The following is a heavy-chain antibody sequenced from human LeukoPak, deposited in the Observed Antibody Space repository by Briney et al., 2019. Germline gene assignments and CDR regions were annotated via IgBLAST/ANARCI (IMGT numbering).Heavy chain of an antibody. Sequence: GGSLRLSCVVPGFTLSSRWMMWVRQAPGRGLEWMTNINRDGSEKNYVDSVKGRFTITRDNAKNSLYLQMNSLRAEDTAVYYCAKDGSDYGGNDQYYFDYWGQGTLVTVSS. CDR1: GFTLSSRW. CDR2: INRDGSEK. J-gene: IGHJ4*02. D-gene: IGHD4-23*01. CDR3: AKDGSDYGGNDQYYFDY. V-gene: IGHV3-7*01.